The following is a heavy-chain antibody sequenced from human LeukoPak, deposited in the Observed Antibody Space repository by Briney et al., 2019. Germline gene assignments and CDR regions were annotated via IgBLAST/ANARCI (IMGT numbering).Heavy chain of an antibody. CDR2: INPNSGGT. J-gene: IGHJ6*02. D-gene: IGHD6-19*01. V-gene: IGHV1-2*04. CDR3: ARDGAGASGWDHNYYYYYGMDV. CDR1: GYTFTSYA. Sequence: VASVKVSCKASGYTFTSYAMNWVRQAPGQGLEWMGWINPNSGGTNYAQKFQGWVTMTRDTSISTAYMELSRLRSDDTAVYYCARDGAGASGWDHNYYYYYGMDVWGQGTTVTVSS.